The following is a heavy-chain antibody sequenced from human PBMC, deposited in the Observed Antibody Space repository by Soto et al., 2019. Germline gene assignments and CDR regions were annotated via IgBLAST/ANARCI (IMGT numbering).Heavy chain of an antibody. J-gene: IGHJ6*02. CDR1: GYTFTSYG. Sequence: QVQLVQSGAEVKKPGASVKVSCKASGYTFTSYGISWVRQAPGQGLEWMGWISAYNGNTNYAQKLQGRVTMTTDTSTSTAYMELRSLRSDDTAVYSCARVKDSPPYYYYYGMDVWGQGTTVTVSS. D-gene: IGHD5-18*01. CDR3: ARVKDSPPYYYYYGMDV. CDR2: ISAYNGNT. V-gene: IGHV1-18*01.